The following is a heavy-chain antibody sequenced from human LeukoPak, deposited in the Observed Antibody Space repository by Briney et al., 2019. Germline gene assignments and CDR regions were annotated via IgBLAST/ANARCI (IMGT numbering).Heavy chain of an antibody. CDR1: GFTFSSYA. Sequence: GGSLRLSCAASGFTFSSYAMYWVRQARGKGLEWVSCISSGGGSIYYADSVKGRFTISRDNAKNSLYLQMNSLRAEDTAIYYCARGPSISEAGTLFDYWGEGILVTVSS. CDR3: ARGPSISEAGTLFDY. D-gene: IGHD6-19*01. CDR2: ISSGGGSI. J-gene: IGHJ4*02. V-gene: IGHV3-21*01.